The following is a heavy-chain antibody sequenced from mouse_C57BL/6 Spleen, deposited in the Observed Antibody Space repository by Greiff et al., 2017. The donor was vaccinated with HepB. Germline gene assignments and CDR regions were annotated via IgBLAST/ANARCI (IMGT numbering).Heavy chain of an antibody. Sequence: VQLQQSGPELVKPGASVKLSCKASGYTFTSYDINWVKQRPGQGLEWIGWIYPRDGSTKYTEKFKGKATLTVDTSSSTAYMELRSLTSEDSAVYFCAREEAGGVVAHFDYWGQGTTLTVSS. CDR3: AREEAGGVVAHFDY. V-gene: IGHV1-85*01. D-gene: IGHD1-1*01. J-gene: IGHJ2*01. CDR1: GYTFTSYD. CDR2: IYPRDGST.